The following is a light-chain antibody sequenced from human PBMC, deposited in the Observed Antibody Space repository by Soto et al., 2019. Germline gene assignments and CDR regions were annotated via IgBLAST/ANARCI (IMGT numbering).Light chain of an antibody. J-gene: IGLJ1*01. CDR2: EGH. CDR3: CLYVGATTDV. V-gene: IGLV2-23*01. CDR1: SGYVGTYSL. Sequence: QSVLAQPASVSGSPGQSITVSCTGASGYVGTYSLVSWYQQHPGKAPKVVIYEGHKRPSEVPDRFSGSTSVNTASLTISGLQTDDEADYYCCLYVGATTDVFGTGTKVTVL.